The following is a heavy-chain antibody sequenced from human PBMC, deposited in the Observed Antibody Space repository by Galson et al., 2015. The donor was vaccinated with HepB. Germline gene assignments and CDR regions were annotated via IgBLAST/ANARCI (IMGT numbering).Heavy chain of an antibody. CDR1: GGTFSSYA. CDR2: IIPIFGTA. V-gene: IGHV1-69*06. CDR3: ARVFNDFWSGYYPYYYYYGVDV. Sequence: SVKVSCKASGGTFSSYAISWVRQAPGQGLEWMGGIIPIFGTANYAQKFQGRVTITADKSTSTAYMELSSLRSEDTAVYYCARVFNDFWSGYYPYYYYYGVDVWGQGTTVTVSS. D-gene: IGHD3-3*01. J-gene: IGHJ6*02.